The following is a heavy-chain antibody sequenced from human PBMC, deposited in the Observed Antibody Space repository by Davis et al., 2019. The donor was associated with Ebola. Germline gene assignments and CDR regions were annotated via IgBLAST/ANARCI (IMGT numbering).Heavy chain of an antibody. V-gene: IGHV1-3*01. D-gene: IGHD3-22*01. CDR3: ARARFYYDTDDFKWHHFDH. CDR2: INAGNGNT. J-gene: IGHJ4*02. Sequence: ASVKVSCKASGYTFTTYAIHWVRQAPGQRLEWMGWINAGNGNTKYSQKFQGRVANTRDTPASTAYMELSSLRSEDTAVYYCARARFYYDTDDFKWHHFDHWGQGTLVTVSS. CDR1: GYTFTTYA.